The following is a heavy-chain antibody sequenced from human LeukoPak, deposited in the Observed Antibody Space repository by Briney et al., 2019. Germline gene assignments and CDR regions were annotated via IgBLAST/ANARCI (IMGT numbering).Heavy chain of an antibody. V-gene: IGHV3-66*02. CDR2: IYSGGNT. CDR1: GFTVSSNY. CDR3: TRGGLGDYDFWSGYF. J-gene: IGHJ4*02. D-gene: IGHD3-3*01. Sequence: PGGSVRLSCAASGFTVSSNYMSWVRQAPGKGLEWVSVIYSGGNTNYPDSVKGRFTISRDNSKNTLYLQMNSLRSEDTAVYYCTRGGLGDYDFWSGYFWGQGTLVTVSS.